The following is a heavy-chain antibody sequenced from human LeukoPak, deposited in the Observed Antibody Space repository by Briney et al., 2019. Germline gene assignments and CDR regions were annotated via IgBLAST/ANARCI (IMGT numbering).Heavy chain of an antibody. J-gene: IGHJ2*01. CDR3: AKGLGKAGASNTWYFDI. V-gene: IGHV3-30*02. D-gene: IGHD6-13*01. Sequence: PGGSLRLSCAASGFTFSTYGILWVRQAPGKGLEWAAFINYDGTEQYYADSVKGRFTISRDNSKDTLFLQMNSLRAEDTAVYYCAKGLGKAGASNTWYFDIWGQGTLVTVSS. CDR1: GFTFSTYG. CDR2: INYDGTEQ.